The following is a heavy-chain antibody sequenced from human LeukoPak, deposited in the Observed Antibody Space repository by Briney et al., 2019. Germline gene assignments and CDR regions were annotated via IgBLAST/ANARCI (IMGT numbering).Heavy chain of an antibody. CDR1: GGSFSGYY. D-gene: IGHD3-16*01. Sequence: SSETLSLICAVYGGSFSGYYWSWIRQPPGKGLEWIGEINHSGSTNYNPSLKSRVTISVDTSKNQFSLKLSSVTAADTAVYYCARVRGGVRRRLYYMDVWGKGTTVTVSS. CDR3: ARVRGGVRRRLYYMDV. CDR2: INHSGST. J-gene: IGHJ6*03. V-gene: IGHV4-34*01.